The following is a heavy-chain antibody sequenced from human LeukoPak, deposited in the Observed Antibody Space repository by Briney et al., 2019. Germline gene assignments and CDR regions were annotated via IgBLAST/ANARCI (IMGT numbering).Heavy chain of an antibody. D-gene: IGHD1-26*01. CDR3: AREIILGATRYFDL. V-gene: IGHV4-4*07. CDR1: GGSISSYY. CDR2: MYTSGST. Sequence: SGTLSLTCTVSGGSISSYYWSWIRQPAGKGLEWIGRMYTSGSTNYNPSLKSRVSMAVDTSKNQFSLKLSSVTAADTAVYYCAREIILGATRYFDLWGRGTLVTVSS. J-gene: IGHJ2*01.